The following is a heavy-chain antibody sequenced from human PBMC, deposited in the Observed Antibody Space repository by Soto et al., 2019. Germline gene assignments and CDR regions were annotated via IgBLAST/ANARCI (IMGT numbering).Heavy chain of an antibody. CDR2: ISLGGGST. CDR3: TKAIAGTRVPSYGMDV. CDR1: GFTFSSYA. Sequence: GGSLRLSCAASGFTFSSYAMNWVRQTPGKGPEWVSAISLGGGSTFYADSVKGRFTVSRDNSRNTLYLQMSSLRAEDTAVYYCTKAIAGTRVPSYGMDVWGQGTTVTVSS. J-gene: IGHJ6*02. D-gene: IGHD6-13*01. V-gene: IGHV3-23*01.